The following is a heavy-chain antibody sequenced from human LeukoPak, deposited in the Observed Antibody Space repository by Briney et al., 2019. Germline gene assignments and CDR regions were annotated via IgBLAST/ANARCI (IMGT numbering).Heavy chain of an antibody. V-gene: IGHV4-59*12. CDR3: GGGGGGGFDY. CDR2: IYYSGST. J-gene: IGHJ4*02. CDR1: GGSISSYY. Sequence: PSETLSLTCTVSGGSISSYYWSWIRQPPGKGLEWIGYIYYSGSTNYNPSLKSRVTISVDTSKNQFSLKLSSVTAADTAVYYCGGGGGGGFDYWGQGTLVTVSS. D-gene: IGHD3-16*01.